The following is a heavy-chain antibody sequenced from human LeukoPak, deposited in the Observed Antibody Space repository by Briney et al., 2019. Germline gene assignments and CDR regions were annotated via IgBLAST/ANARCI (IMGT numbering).Heavy chain of an antibody. V-gene: IGHV4-59*01. CDR2: IYYSGST. Sequence: SETLSLTCTVSGGSISSYYWSWIRQPPGKGLEWIGYIYYSGSTNYNPSLKSRVTISVDTSKNQFSLKLSSVTAADTAVYYCARGLWSGYYANYYYYGMDVWGQGTTVTVSS. J-gene: IGHJ6*02. CDR1: GGSISSYY. CDR3: ARGLWSGYYANYYYYGMDV. D-gene: IGHD3-3*01.